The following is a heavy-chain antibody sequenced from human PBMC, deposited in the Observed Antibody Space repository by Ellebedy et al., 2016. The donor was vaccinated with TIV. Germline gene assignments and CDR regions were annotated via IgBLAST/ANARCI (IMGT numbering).Heavy chain of an antibody. J-gene: IGHJ6*02. V-gene: IGHV1-69*13. CDR1: GGTFSSYA. Sequence: ASVKVSCKASGGTFSSYAINWVRQAPGQGLEWMGGIIPIFGTANYAQKFQGRVTITADESTSTAYMELSSLRSEDTAVYYCARAYRAYYGMDVWGQGTTVTVSS. CDR2: IIPIFGTA. D-gene: IGHD3-16*02. CDR3: ARAYRAYYGMDV.